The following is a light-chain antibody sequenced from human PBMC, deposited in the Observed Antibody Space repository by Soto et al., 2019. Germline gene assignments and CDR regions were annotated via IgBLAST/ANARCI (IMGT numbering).Light chain of an antibody. CDR3: ISYTGSSTSYV. J-gene: IGLJ1*01. V-gene: IGLV2-14*01. CDR2: GVS. CDR1: WSDIGSYNY. Sequence: QSVLTLPASVSGSPGRSITMSCSGTWSDIGSYNYVAWYQQFPGKTPKILIYGVSNRPSGVSSRFSGSKSGNTASLTISGLQAEDEADYYCISYTGSSTSYVFGSGTKVTVL.